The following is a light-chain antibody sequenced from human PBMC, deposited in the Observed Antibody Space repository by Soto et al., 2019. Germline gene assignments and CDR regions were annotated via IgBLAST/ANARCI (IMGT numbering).Light chain of an antibody. Sequence: QSALTQSASVSGCPGQSITISCTGTSSDVGGYSYVSWYQQHPGKAPKLLIYDVSNRPSGVSNRFSGSKSGNTASLTISGLQAEDEADYYCSSYTSISTLVVFGGGTQLTVL. CDR3: SSYTSISTLVV. V-gene: IGLV2-14*03. CDR1: SSDVGGYSY. J-gene: IGLJ2*01. CDR2: DVS.